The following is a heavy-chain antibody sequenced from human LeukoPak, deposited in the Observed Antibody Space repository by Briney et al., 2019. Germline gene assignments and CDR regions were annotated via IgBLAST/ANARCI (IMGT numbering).Heavy chain of an antibody. CDR3: ARGPTMVRGVRKNWFDP. J-gene: IGHJ5*02. CDR1: GYTFTSYG. V-gene: IGHV1-8*02. D-gene: IGHD3-10*01. Sequence: ASVKVSCKASGYTFTSYGISWVRQATGQGLEWMGWMNPNSGNTGYAQKFQGRVTMTRNTSISTAYMELSSLRSEGTAVYYCARGPTMVRGVRKNWFDPWGQGTLVTVSS. CDR2: MNPNSGNT.